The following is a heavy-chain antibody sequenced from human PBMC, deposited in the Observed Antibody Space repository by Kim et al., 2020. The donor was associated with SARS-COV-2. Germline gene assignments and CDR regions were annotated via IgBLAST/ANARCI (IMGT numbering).Heavy chain of an antibody. CDR1: GFTFSSYW. V-gene: IGHV3-7*03. CDR2: IKQDGSEK. CDR3: AREITVTLAPHYYYGMDV. J-gene: IGHJ6*02. Sequence: GGSLRLSCAASGFTFSSYWMSWVRQAPGKGLEWVANIKQDGSEKYYVDSVKGRFTISRDNAKNSLYLQMNSLRAEDTAVYYCAREITVTLAPHYYYGMDVWGQGTTVTVSS. D-gene: IGHD4-17*01.